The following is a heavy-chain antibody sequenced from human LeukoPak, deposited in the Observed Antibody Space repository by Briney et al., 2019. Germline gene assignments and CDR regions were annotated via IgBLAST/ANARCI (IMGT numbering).Heavy chain of an antibody. J-gene: IGHJ4*02. CDR3: ARLGYGYGPFDY. V-gene: IGHV4-39*01. D-gene: IGHD5-18*01. CDR1: GGSISSSSYY. CDR2: IYYSGST. Sequence: SETLSLTCTVSGGSISSSSYYWGWIRQPPGKGLEWIGSIYYSGSTYYNPSLKSRVTISVDTSKNQFSLKLSSVTAADTAVYYCARLGYGYGPFDYWGQGTLVTVSS.